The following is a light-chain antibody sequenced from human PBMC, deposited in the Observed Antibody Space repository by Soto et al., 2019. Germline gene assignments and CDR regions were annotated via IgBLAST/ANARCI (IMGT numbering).Light chain of an antibody. J-gene: IGLJ1*01. V-gene: IGLV1-40*01. Sequence: QSVLTQPPSVSGAPGQRVTISCTGRSSNIGAGYDVHWYQPLPGTAPKLLIYGNSNRPSGVPDRFSGSKSGTSASLAITGLQAEDEADYYCQSYSSSLSGYVFGPGTKLTVL. CDR2: GNS. CDR3: QSYSSSLSGYV. CDR1: SSNIGAGYD.